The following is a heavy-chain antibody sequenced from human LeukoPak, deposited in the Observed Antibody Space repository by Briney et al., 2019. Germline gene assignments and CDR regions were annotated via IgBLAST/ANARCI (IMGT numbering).Heavy chain of an antibody. CDR1: GFTFSSYA. CDR2: ISDSGGST. Sequence: PGGSLRLSCAASGFTFSSYAMSWVRQAPGRGLEWVSAISDSGGSTYYADSVKGRFTISRDNSKNTLYLQMNSLRAEDTAVYYCAKSTAAAPWGWFDPWGQGTLVTVSS. J-gene: IGHJ5*02. CDR3: AKSTAAAPWGWFDP. D-gene: IGHD6-13*01. V-gene: IGHV3-23*01.